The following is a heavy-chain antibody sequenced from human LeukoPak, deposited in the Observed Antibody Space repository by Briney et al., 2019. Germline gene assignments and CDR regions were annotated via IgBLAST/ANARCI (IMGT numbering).Heavy chain of an antibody. J-gene: IGHJ4*02. CDR3: ARDLYYDFWSGYLLDY. CDR2: ISYDGSNK. Sequence: GGSLRLSCAASGFTFSSYAMHWVRQAPGKGLEWVAVISYDGSNKYYADFVKGRFTISRDNSKNTLYLQMNSLRAEDTAVYYCARDLYYDFWSGYLLDYWGQGTLVTVSS. D-gene: IGHD3-3*01. V-gene: IGHV3-30-3*01. CDR1: GFTFSSYA.